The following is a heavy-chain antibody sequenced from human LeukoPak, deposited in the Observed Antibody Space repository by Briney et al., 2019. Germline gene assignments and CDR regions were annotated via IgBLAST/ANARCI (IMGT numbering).Heavy chain of an antibody. Sequence: GGSLRLSCTASGFSVSANYMSWVRQAPGKGLEWVSVIHNGGDTYYADSVKGRFTISRDNSKNTLYLQMNSLRAEATAVYYCARERYCSGASCPNSNRYFDFWGQGTLVTVSS. CDR2: IHNGGDT. V-gene: IGHV3-66*02. CDR1: GFSVSANY. CDR3: ARERYCSGASCPNSNRYFDF. J-gene: IGHJ4*02. D-gene: IGHD2-15*01.